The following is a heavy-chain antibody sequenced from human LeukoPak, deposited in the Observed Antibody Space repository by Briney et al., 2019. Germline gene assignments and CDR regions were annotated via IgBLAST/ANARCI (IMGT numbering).Heavy chain of an antibody. Sequence: QAGGSLRLSCAASGFSIGYYGIHWVRQAPGKGLEWVAVITSDGSRKYYADSVKGRCTISRDNAKNSLYLQMNSLRAEDTAVYYCAELGITMIGGVWGKGTTVTISS. CDR2: ITSDGSRK. CDR3: AELGITMIGGV. V-gene: IGHV3-30*18. CDR1: GFSIGYYG. J-gene: IGHJ6*04. D-gene: IGHD3-10*02.